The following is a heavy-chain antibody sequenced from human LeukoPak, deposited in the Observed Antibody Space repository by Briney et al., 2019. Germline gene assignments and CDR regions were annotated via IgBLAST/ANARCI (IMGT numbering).Heavy chain of an antibody. J-gene: IGHJ4*02. CDR3: AQDGAWLRFDS. V-gene: IGHV3-23*01. D-gene: IGHD5-12*01. Sequence: GGSLRLSCAASGFTFSSNVMSWVRQAPGKGLEWVSGIGGLGDRIYYADFVRGRFTISRDNSKNTLYLYMNSLRDEDTAIYYCAQDGAWLRFDSWGQGTLLTVSS. CDR1: GFTFSSNV. CDR2: IGGLGDRI.